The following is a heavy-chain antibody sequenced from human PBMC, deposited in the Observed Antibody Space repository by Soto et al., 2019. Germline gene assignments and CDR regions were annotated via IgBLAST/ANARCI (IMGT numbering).Heavy chain of an antibody. Sequence: SETLSLTCTVSGGSISSYYWSWIRQPPGKGLEWIGYIYYSGSTNYNPSLKSRVTISVDTSKNQLSLKLSSVTAADTAVYYCARVSGMNYDFWSGYPVLDYWGQGTLVTVSS. CDR2: IYYSGST. CDR1: GGSISSYY. CDR3: ARVSGMNYDFWSGYPVLDY. V-gene: IGHV4-59*01. J-gene: IGHJ4*02. D-gene: IGHD3-3*01.